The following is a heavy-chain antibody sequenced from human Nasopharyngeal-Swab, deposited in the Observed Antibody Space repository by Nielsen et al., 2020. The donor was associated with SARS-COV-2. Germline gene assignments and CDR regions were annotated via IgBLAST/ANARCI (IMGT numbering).Heavy chain of an antibody. CDR3: ARGRVVPAAPFDY. J-gene: IGHJ4*02. D-gene: IGHD2-2*01. CDR1: GGSFSGYH. V-gene: IGHV4-34*01. CDR2: INHSGST. Sequence: SETLSLSCAVYGGSFSGYHWSWIRQPPGKGLEWIGEINHSGSTNYNPSLKSRVTISVDTSKNQFSLKLSSVTAADTAVYYCARGRVVPAAPFDYWGQGTLVTVSS.